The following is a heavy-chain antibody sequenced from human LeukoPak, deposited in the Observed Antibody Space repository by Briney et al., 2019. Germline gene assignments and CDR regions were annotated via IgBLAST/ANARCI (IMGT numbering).Heavy chain of an antibody. D-gene: IGHD3-22*01. J-gene: IGHJ3*02. V-gene: IGHV3-23*01. Sequence: GGSLRLSCAASGFTFSSYAMSWVRQAPGKGLERVSAISGSGGSTYYADSVKGRFTISRDNSKNTLYLQMNSLRAEDTAVYYCAKAYYYDSSGYPGGAFDIWGQGTMVTVSS. CDR1: GFTFSSYA. CDR2: ISGSGGST. CDR3: AKAYYYDSSGYPGGAFDI.